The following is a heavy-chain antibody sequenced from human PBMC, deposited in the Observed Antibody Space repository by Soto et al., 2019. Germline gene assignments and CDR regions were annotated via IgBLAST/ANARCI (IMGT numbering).Heavy chain of an antibody. V-gene: IGHV4-30-4*01. CDR3: DRLSGYDPAGAADK. D-gene: IGHD5-12*01. Sequence: VQLQESGPGLVKASQTLSLTCTLSGASVSSAEHYWSWIRQPPGQGLEWIGYTYYSGGSYYNASLQGRVSISVDTSQNQFSLKLTSVTAADTAVYYCDRLSGYDPAGAADKWGPGILVSVSS. CDR1: GASVSSAEHY. CDR2: TYYSGGS. J-gene: IGHJ4*02.